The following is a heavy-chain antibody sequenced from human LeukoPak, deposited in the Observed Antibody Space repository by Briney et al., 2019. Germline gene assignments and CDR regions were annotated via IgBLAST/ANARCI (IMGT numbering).Heavy chain of an antibody. V-gene: IGHV3-53*01. J-gene: IGHJ6*03. Sequence: GGSPRLSWAASGSTVNSNYMSWVRQAPGKGLGWVSVIYSGGITYYADSVKGRFTISRDNSKNTLYLQMNSLRAEDTAVYYCARVGYSRSSTPDYYYYYMDVWGKGTTVTVSS. CDR2: IYSGGIT. CDR3: ARVGYSRSSTPDYYYYYMDV. CDR1: GSTVNSNY. D-gene: IGHD6-6*01.